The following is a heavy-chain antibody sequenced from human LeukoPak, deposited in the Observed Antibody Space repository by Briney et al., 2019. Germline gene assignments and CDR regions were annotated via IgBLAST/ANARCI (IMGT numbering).Heavy chain of an antibody. CDR2: IYYSGST. CDR1: GGSISSYY. Sequence: SETLSLTCTVSGGSISSYYWSGIREPPGRGVEGLVYIYYSGSTNYNPSLKSRVTISVDTSKNEFSLKLSSVTAADTAVYYCAREGRFLEIDRWGQGTLVTVSS. J-gene: IGHJ5*02. CDR3: AREGRFLEIDR. V-gene: IGHV4-59*01. D-gene: IGHD3-3*01.